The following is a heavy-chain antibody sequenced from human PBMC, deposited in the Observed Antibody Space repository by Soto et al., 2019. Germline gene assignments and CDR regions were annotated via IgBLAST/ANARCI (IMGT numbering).Heavy chain of an antibody. V-gene: IGHV3-11*01. CDR3: PRDVSTSCCLDY. Sequence: QVQLVESGGGLVKPGGSLRLSCAASGFTFSDYYMSWIRQAPGKGLEWVSYISSSGSTIYYADSVKGRVTISRDNAKNSLYLQMNSLGAEYTDVYDGPRDVSTSCCLDYWVQGTLVTVSS. D-gene: IGHD6-13*01. J-gene: IGHJ4*02. CDR1: GFTFSDYY. CDR2: ISSSGSTI.